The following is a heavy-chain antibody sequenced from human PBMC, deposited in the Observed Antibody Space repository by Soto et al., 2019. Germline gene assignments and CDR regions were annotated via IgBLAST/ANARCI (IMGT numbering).Heavy chain of an antibody. CDR2: ISSSSSTI. Sequence: GGSLRLSCAASGFTFSSYSMNWVRQAPGKGLEWVSYISSSSSTIYYADSVKGRFTISRDNAKNSLYLQMNSLRAEDTAVYYCARDRGTVSSGPRCFDPWGQGTLVTVSS. J-gene: IGHJ5*02. D-gene: IGHD6-19*01. CDR1: GFTFSSYS. CDR3: ARDRGTVSSGPRCFDP. V-gene: IGHV3-48*01.